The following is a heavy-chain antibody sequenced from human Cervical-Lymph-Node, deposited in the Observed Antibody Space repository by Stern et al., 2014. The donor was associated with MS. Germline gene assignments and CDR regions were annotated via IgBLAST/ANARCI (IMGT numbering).Heavy chain of an antibody. CDR3: ARHLFDSSGYDVFDV. CDR2: IYYTGST. J-gene: IGHJ3*01. Sequence: QVQLQESGPGLVKPSETLSLTCNVSGGSISSATDQWGWIRQPPGKGLEWIGTIYYTGSTYYNPSLKSRVTISVDVSKNQFSLQLSSVTAADTAVYICARHLFDSSGYDVFDVWGQGTMVTVS. CDR1: GGSISSATDQ. V-gene: IGHV4-39*01. D-gene: IGHD3-22*01.